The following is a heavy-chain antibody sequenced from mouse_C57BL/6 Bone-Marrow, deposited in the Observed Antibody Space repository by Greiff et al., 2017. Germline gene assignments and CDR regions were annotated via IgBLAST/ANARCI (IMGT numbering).Heavy chain of an antibody. CDR3: ARGAVTTVVATSFDY. CDR1: GFTFSSYG. CDR2: ISSGGSYT. J-gene: IGHJ2*01. Sequence: EVQLLESGGDLVKPGGSLKLSCAASGFTFSSYGMSWVRQTPDKRLEWVATISSGGSYTYYPDSVKGRFTISRDNAKNTLYLQMSSLKSEDTAMYYCARGAVTTVVATSFDYWGQGTTLTVSS. D-gene: IGHD1-1*01. V-gene: IGHV5-6*01.